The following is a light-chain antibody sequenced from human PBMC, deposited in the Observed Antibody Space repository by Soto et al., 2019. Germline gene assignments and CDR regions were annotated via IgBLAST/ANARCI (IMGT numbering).Light chain of an antibody. CDR1: ESVSTW. CDR3: QQYNKWLS. Sequence: DIQMTQSPSTLSASIGDRVTITCRTNESVSTWLAWYQQKPGKAPKLLIYTVSNLQSGVPSRFSGSGSETEFTLTITSLHPEDLGIYYCQQYNKWLSFGGGTKVEIK. J-gene: IGKJ4*01. V-gene: IGKV1-5*03. CDR2: TVS.